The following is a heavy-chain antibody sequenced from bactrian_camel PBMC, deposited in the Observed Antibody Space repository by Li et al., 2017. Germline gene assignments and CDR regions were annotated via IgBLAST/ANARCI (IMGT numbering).Heavy chain of an antibody. CDR3: AAGKERESCMSWYFSGKTPGMAEFAY. J-gene: IGHJ6*01. CDR2: IYFGGAGGDRT. V-gene: IGHV3S1*01. CDR1: GYASSSKC. Sequence: VESGGGSVQAGGSLTLSCAVSGYASSSKCMAWFRQAGGAERELAAVIYFGGAGGDRTFHADSVKGRFTISHDNAKNRLDLQMNSLKSEDTAVYYCAAGKERESCMSWYFSGKTPGMAEFAYWGQGTQVTVS. D-gene: IGHD6*01.